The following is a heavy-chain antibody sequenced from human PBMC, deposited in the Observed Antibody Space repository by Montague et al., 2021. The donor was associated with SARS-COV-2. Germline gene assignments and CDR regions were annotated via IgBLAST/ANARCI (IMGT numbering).Heavy chain of an antibody. CDR2: IYGGGST. CDR1: GFTVSSNH. CDR3: ARGLRIAAAGTGSGYYYGMDV. Sequence: SLRLSCAASGFTVSSNHMSWVRQAPGKGLEWVSVIYGGGSTYYADSVKGRFTISRHNSKNTLYLQMNSLRAEDTAVYYCARGLRIAAAGTGSGYYYGMDVWGQGTTVTVSS. V-gene: IGHV3-53*04. D-gene: IGHD6-13*01. J-gene: IGHJ6*02.